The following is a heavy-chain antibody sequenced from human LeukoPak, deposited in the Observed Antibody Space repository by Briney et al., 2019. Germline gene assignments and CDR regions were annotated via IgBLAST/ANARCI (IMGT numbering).Heavy chain of an antibody. CDR3: ARTKYSSYYYYMDV. D-gene: IGHD6-6*01. Sequence: PSDTLSLTCTVSGGSISSYYWSWIRQPPGKGLEWIGYIYYSGSTNYNPSLKSRVTISVDTSKNQFSLKLSSVTAADTAVYYCARTKYSSYYYYMDVWGKGTTVTVSS. V-gene: IGHV4-59*01. CDR1: GGSISSYY. J-gene: IGHJ6*03. CDR2: IYYSGST.